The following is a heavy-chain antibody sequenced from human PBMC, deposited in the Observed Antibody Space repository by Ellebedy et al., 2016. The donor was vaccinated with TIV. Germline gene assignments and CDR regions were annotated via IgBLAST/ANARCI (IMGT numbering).Heavy chain of an antibody. CDR3: ARRGSYGDYAVQVNSWFDT. J-gene: IGHJ5*02. V-gene: IGHV3-7*01. CDR2: IYQDGSTH. D-gene: IGHD4-17*01. Sequence: GGSLRLSCVASGFSFRSYWMSWVRQAPGKGLEWVANIYQDGSTHYYVDSVKGRFTISRDNAKNSLFLQMNSLRVEDTAVYYCARRGSYGDYAVQVNSWFDTWGQGTLVTVSS. CDR1: GFSFRSYW.